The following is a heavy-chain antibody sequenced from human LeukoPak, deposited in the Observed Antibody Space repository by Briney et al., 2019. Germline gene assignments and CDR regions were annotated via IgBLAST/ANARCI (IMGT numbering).Heavy chain of an antibody. CDR2: ISGSGGST. CDR1: GFTFSSYG. V-gene: IGHV3-23*01. CDR3: AKDPQLAYYMDV. J-gene: IGHJ6*03. D-gene: IGHD1-1*01. Sequence: GGTLRLSCAASGFTFSSYGMSWVRQAPGKGLEWVSAISGSGGSTYHADSVKGRFTISRDNSKNTLYLQMNSLRAEDTAVYYCAKDPQLAYYMDVWGKGTTVTISS.